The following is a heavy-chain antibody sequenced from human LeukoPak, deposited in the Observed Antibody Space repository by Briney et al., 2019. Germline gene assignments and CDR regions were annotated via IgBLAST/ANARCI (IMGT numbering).Heavy chain of an antibody. D-gene: IGHD1-26*01. CDR2: INPSGGST. CDR3: ASNSGRYGGFGVY. J-gene: IGHJ4*02. CDR1: GYTFTSNY. V-gene: IGHV1-46*01. Sequence: ASVKVSCKASGYTFTSNYIHWVRQAPGQGLEWMGVINPSGGSTSYAQKFQGRVTMTSDTSTSTVYMELSSLRSEDTAVYYCASNSGRYGGFGVYWGQGTLVTVSS.